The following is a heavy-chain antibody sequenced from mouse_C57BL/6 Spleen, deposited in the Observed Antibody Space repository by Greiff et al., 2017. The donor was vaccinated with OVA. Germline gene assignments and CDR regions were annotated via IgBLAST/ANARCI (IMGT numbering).Heavy chain of an antibody. Sequence: DVHLVESGPGLVKPSQSLSLTCSVTGYSITSGYYWNWIRQFPGNKLEWMGYISYDGSNNYNPSLKNRISITRYTSKNQFFLKLNSVTTEDTATYYCAKLLYYAMDYWGQGTSVTVSS. J-gene: IGHJ4*01. CDR2: ISYDGSN. CDR1: GYSITSGYY. CDR3: AKLLYYAMDY. V-gene: IGHV3-6*01.